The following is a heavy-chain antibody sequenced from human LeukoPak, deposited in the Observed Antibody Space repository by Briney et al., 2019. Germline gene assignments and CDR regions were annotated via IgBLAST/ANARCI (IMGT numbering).Heavy chain of an antibody. CDR3: AKDTAMVYRWFDP. J-gene: IGHJ5*02. D-gene: IGHD5-18*01. CDR1: GFTFSSYS. CDR2: ISGDGGST. V-gene: IGHV3-43*02. Sequence: GGSLRLSCAASGFTFSSYSMNWVRQAPGKGLEWVSLISGDGGSTYYADSVKGRFTISRDNSKNSLYLQMNSLRTEDTALYYCAKDTAMVYRWFDPWGQGTLVTVSS.